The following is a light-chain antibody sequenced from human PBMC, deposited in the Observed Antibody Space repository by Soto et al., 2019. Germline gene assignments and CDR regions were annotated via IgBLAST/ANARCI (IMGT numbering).Light chain of an antibody. CDR2: GAS. Sequence: DIQMTQSPSSLSASVGDRVTITCRPGQDIKSFLNWYQQKPGKAPHLLIYGASRLQSGVPSRFSGSGSGTHFTLTITSLQPEDSVSYVCQQTYAIPWTFGQGTTV. CDR3: QQTYAIPWT. V-gene: IGKV1-39*01. CDR1: QDIKSF. J-gene: IGKJ1*01.